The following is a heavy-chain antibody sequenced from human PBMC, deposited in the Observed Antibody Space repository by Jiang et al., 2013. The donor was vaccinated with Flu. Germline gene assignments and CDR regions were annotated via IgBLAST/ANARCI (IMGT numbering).Heavy chain of an antibody. CDR2: ISAYNGNT. J-gene: IGHJ4*02. CDR3: ARGDSYGYPFDY. CDR1: TFTSYG. D-gene: IGHD5-18*01. V-gene: IGHV1-18*01. Sequence: TFTSYGISWVRQAPGQGLEWMGWISAYNGNTNYAQKLQGRVTMTTDTSTSTAYMELRSLRSDDTAVYYCARGDSYGYPFDYWGQGTLVTVSS.